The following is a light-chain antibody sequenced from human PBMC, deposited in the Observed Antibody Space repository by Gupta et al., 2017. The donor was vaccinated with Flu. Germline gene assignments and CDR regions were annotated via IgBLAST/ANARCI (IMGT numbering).Light chain of an antibody. V-gene: IGKV3-15*01. J-gene: IGKJ1*01. CDR3: QEETSGPPGRT. Sequence: IVMTQSPDTLSVSPGERATLFCRASQSITSSLAWYQQKPGQAPRLLIFGAETRAAGVTVRFSGSGDGKEFNLTISSRQSEDFAVYYCQEETSGPPGRTFGQGTKVEIK. CDR1: QSITSS. CDR2: GAE.